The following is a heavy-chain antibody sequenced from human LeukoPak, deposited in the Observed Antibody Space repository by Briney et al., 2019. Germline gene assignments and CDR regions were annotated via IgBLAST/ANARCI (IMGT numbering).Heavy chain of an antibody. CDR2: IYYSGNT. D-gene: IGHD6-19*01. Sequence: SETLSLTCTVSGDSISTSNSYWGWIRQPPGKGLEWIGSIYYSGNTYYNASLKSRVTISVDTSKNQFSLKLSSVTAADTAVYYCARAVAGTSFDYWGQGTLVTVSS. CDR3: ARAVAGTSFDY. J-gene: IGHJ4*02. CDR1: GDSISTSNSY. V-gene: IGHV4-39*07.